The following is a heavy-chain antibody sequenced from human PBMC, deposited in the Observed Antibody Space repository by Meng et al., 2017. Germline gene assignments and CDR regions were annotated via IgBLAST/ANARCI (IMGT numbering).Heavy chain of an antibody. D-gene: IGHD3-10*01. CDR2: IRGSGGST. J-gene: IGHJ4*02. V-gene: IGHV3-23*01. CDR1: GFTFSSYT. CDR3: AKDGGALPDYYGSGSYYSYFDY. Sequence: GGSLKISCAASGFTFSSYTMSWVRQAPGKGLEWVSAIRGSGGSTYYADSVKGRFTISRDNSKNTLYLQMNSLRAEDTAVYYCAKDGGALPDYYGSGSYYSYFDYWGQGTLVTVSS.